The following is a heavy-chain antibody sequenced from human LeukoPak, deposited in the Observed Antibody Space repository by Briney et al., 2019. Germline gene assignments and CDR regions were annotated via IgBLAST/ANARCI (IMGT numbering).Heavy chain of an antibody. V-gene: IGHV1-69*13. J-gene: IGHJ3*02. CDR1: GGTFSSYA. D-gene: IGHD4-17*01. CDR3: AREAIYGGIDAFDI. CDR2: IIPIFGTA. Sequence: ASVKVSCKASGGTFSSYAISWVRQAPGQGLEWMGGIIPIFGTANYAQKFQGRVTITADESTSTAYMELSSLRSEDTAVYYCAREAIYGGIDAFDIWDQGTMVTVSS.